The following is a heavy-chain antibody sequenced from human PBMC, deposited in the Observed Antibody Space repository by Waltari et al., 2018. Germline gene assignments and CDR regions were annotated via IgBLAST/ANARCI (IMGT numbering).Heavy chain of an antibody. CDR3: ARWLGEIVGATRGYYFDY. CDR1: GGPISCYY. CDR2: IYYRGST. D-gene: IGHD1-26*01. Sequence: QVQLQESGPGLVKPSETLSLTCTVSGGPISCYYWTWIRQPPGKGLEWIGYIYYRGSTNYNPSLKSRVTISVDTSKNQFSLKLSSVTAADTAVYYCARWLGEIVGATRGYYFDYWGQGTLVTVSS. V-gene: IGHV4-59*01. J-gene: IGHJ4*02.